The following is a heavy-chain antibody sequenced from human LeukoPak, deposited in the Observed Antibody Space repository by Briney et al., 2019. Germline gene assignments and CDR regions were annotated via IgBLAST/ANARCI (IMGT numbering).Heavy chain of an antibody. CDR1: GGSISSGSYY. J-gene: IGHJ5*02. Sequence: SQTLSLTCTVSGGSISSGSYYWSWIRQPAGKGLEWIGRIYTSGSTNYNPSLKSRVTISVDTSKNQFSLKLSSVTAADTAVYYCTRFTVPKARPSTNWFDPWGQGTLVTVSS. D-gene: IGHD4-11*01. CDR3: TRFTVPKARPSTNWFDP. CDR2: IYTSGST. V-gene: IGHV4-61*02.